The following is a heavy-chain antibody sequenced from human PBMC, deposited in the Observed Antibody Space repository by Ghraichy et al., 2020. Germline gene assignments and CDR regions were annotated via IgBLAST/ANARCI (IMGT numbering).Heavy chain of an antibody. CDR3: ARDSTQDDSSGYFGFDY. CDR2: IKQDGSEK. Sequence: GGSLRLSCAASGFTFSSYWMSWVRQAPGKGLEWVANIKQDGSEKYYVDSVKGRFTISRDNAKNSLYLQMNSLRAEDTAVYYCARDSTQDDSSGYFGFDYWGQGTLVTVSS. V-gene: IGHV3-7*01. CDR1: GFTFSSYW. J-gene: IGHJ4*02. D-gene: IGHD3-22*01.